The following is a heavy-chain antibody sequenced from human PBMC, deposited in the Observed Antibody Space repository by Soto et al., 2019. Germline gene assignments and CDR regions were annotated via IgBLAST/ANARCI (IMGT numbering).Heavy chain of an antibody. J-gene: IGHJ5*02. Sequence: ESQLVESGGGLVQPGRSLRLSCEASGFIFKNYAMVRVRQGLGKGLEWVSSISWNSGNLDYGDSVKGRFTISRDNAKNSLYLQMNSLRTEDTAWYFCAKAPVYGSGGWFDPWGQGTLVTVSS. V-gene: IGHV3-9*01. CDR2: ISWNSGNL. D-gene: IGHD3-10*01. CDR1: GFIFKNYA. CDR3: AKAPVYGSGGWFDP.